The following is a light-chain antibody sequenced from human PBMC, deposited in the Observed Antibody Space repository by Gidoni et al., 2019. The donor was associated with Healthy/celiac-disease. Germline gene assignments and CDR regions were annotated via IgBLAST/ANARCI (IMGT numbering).Light chain of an antibody. J-gene: IGKJ2*01. Sequence: DIQMTQSPSSLSAPVGDRVTITCRASQSISSYLNWYQQKPGKAPKLLIYAASSLQSGVPERFSGSGSGTDFTLTISSLQPEDFATYYCQQSYSTPRTFGQGTKLEIK. CDR3: QQSYSTPRT. CDR2: AAS. V-gene: IGKV1-39*01. CDR1: QSISSY.